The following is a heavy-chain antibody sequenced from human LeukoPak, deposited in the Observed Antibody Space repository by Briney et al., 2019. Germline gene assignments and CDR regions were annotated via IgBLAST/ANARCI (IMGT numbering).Heavy chain of an antibody. CDR3: ARGTGWPQFDY. D-gene: IGHD6-19*01. CDR1: GDSVSRDSIA. CDR2: TYYKSAWYN. Sequence: SQTLSLTCAISGDSVSRDSIAWNWIRQSPSRGLEWLGRTYYKSAWYNDYAVSVKGRITINPDTSKNQFSLQLYSVTPEDTAVYYCARGTGWPQFDYWGQGTLVTVSS. V-gene: IGHV6-1*01. J-gene: IGHJ4*02.